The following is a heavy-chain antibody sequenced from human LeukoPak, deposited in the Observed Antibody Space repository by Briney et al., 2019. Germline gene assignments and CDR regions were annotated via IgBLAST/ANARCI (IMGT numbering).Heavy chain of an antibody. CDR3: AKAPVTTCRGAFCYPFDY. V-gene: IGHV3-23*01. CDR2: ISDTGNT. Sequence: GGSLRLSCAASGFTFSSYEMHWVRQAPGKGLEWVSAISDTGNTYHADSVKGRFTISRDSSKNTLFLQMNRLRPEDAAVYYCAKAPVTTCRGAFCYPFDYWGLGTLVTVSS. D-gene: IGHD2-15*01. J-gene: IGHJ4*02. CDR1: GFTFSSYE.